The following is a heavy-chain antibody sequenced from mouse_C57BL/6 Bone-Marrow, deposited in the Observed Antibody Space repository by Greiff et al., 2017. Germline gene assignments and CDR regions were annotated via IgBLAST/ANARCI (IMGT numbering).Heavy chain of an antibody. CDR1: GYTFTSYW. J-gene: IGHJ1*03. D-gene: IGHD1-1*01. Sequence: QVQLQQPGAELVMPGASVKLSCKASGYTFTSYWMHWVKQRPGQGLEWIGVIDPSDSDTNYNQKFKGKSTLTVDKSSSTAYMQLSSLTSEDSAVYDSASVYGSTYWYFDVGGTGTTVTVSS. CDR3: ASVYGSTYWYFDV. V-gene: IGHV1-69*01. CDR2: IDPSDSDT.